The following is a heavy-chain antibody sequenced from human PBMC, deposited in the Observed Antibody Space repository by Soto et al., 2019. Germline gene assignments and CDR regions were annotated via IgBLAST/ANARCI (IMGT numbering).Heavy chain of an antibody. CDR3: SIDKTFMENNHNYMDV. D-gene: IGHD3-16*01. CDR1: EFTFSRHG. CDR2: IWAGGSSE. Sequence: QVQLVESGGGVVQPGGSLRLSCAASEFTFSRHGMHWVRQAPGKGLQWVGGIWAGGSSERYADSAKGQFTISSDNSKNTVYVNMNPVRTEDTAVYCCSIDKTFMENNHNYMDVWGPGIPVTVSS. J-gene: IGHJ6*03. V-gene: IGHV3-33*01.